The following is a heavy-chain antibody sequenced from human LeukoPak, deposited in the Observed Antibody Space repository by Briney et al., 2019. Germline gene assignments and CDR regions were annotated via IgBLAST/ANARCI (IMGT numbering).Heavy chain of an antibody. CDR1: GGSISSGSYY. J-gene: IGHJ4*02. Sequence: SETLSLTCTVSGGSISSGSYYWGWIRQPPGKGLEWIGTIYYSGNTYYNPSLKSRVTISVDTSKNQFSLKLSSVTAADTAVYYCARQTAYYYVFSYWGQGTLVTVSS. V-gene: IGHV4-39*01. D-gene: IGHD3-10*02. CDR2: IYYSGNT. CDR3: ARQTAYYYVFSY.